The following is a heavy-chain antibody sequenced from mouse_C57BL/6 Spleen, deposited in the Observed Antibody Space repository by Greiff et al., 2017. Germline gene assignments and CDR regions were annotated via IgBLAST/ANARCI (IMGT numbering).Heavy chain of an antibody. Sequence: VQLQQSGAELVRPGTSVKVSCKASGYAFTNYLIEWVKQRPGQGLEWIGVINPGSGGTNYNEKFQGKATLTADKSSSTAYMQLSSLTSEDSAVYFCARGEDDGYYVYYFDYWGQGTTLTVSS. CDR2: INPGSGGT. CDR3: ARGEDDGYYVYYFDY. J-gene: IGHJ2*01. V-gene: IGHV1-54*01. D-gene: IGHD2-3*01. CDR1: GYAFTNYL.